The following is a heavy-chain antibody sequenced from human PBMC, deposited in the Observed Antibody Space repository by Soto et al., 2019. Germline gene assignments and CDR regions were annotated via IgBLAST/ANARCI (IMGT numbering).Heavy chain of an antibody. CDR1: GGTFSSYA. D-gene: IGHD3-22*01. J-gene: IGHJ4*02. Sequence: QVQLVQSGAEVKKPGSSVKVSCKASGGTFSSYAISWVRQAPGQGLEWMGGIIPVIGTANYAQKFQGRVTIHXXEXTXXAYIELSSLGPEDTAVYYCARGWNYYDSSGYYFDYWGQGTLVTVSS. V-gene: IGHV1-69*05. CDR3: ARGWNYYDSSGYYFDY. CDR2: IIPVIGTA.